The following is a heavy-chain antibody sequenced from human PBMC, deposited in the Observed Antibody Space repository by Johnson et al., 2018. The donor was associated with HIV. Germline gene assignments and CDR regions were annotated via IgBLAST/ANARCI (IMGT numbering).Heavy chain of an antibody. CDR3: ARAYSYGAFDI. D-gene: IGHD5-18*01. J-gene: IGHJ3*02. CDR2: LYSGGSP. Sequence: VQLVESGGGLVQPGGSLRLSCVASGFTVSSNYMNWVRQAPGKGLEWVSVLYSGGSPYYADSVKGRFTISRDNPKNTLYFQMNSLRAEDTAVYYWARAYSYGAFDIWGQGTIVTVSS. V-gene: IGHV3-66*01. CDR1: GFTVSSNY.